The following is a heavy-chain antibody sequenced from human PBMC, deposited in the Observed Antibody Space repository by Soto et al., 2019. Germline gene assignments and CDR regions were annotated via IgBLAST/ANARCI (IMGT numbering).Heavy chain of an antibody. D-gene: IGHD3-9*01. J-gene: IGHJ4*02. Sequence: EVQLLESGGGLVQPGGSLRLSCAASGFTFSSYVMSWVRQAPGKGLEWVSGVSGSGGSTYYADSVKGRFTISRDSSKNTLYLQMNSLRAADTAVYYCAKGGYDILTYFDYWGQGTLVTVSS. CDR1: GFTFSSYV. CDR3: AKGGYDILTYFDY. CDR2: VSGSGGST. V-gene: IGHV3-23*01.